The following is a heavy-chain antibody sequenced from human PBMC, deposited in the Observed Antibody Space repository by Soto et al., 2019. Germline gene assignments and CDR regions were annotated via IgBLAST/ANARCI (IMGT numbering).Heavy chain of an antibody. V-gene: IGHV3-23*01. D-gene: IGHD6-6*01. CDR3: AKVGRQLATIYYYYMDV. J-gene: IGHJ6*03. CDR2: ISGSGGST. Sequence: EVQLLESGGGLVQPGGSLRLSCAASGFTFSSYAMSWVRQAPGKGLEWVSAISGSGGSTYYADSVKGRFTISRDNSKNTLYLQMNSLRAEDTAVYHCAKVGRQLATIYYYYMDVWGKGTTVTVSS. CDR1: GFTFSSYA.